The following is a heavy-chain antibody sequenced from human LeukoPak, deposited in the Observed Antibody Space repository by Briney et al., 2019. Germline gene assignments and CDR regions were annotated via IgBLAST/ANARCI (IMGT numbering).Heavy chain of an antibody. V-gene: IGHV4-59*08. D-gene: IGHD1-26*01. Sequence: KPSETLSLTCTVSGGSISSYYWSWIRQPPGKGLEWIGYIYYSGSTNYNPSLKSRVTISVDTSKNQFSLKLSSVTAADTAVYYCARRSGRGWFDPWGQGTLVTVSS. CDR3: ARRSGRGWFDP. CDR1: GGSISSYY. J-gene: IGHJ5*02. CDR2: IYYSGST.